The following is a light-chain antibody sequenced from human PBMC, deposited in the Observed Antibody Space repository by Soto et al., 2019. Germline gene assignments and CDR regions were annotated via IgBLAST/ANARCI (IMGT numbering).Light chain of an antibody. CDR3: STWDVSLNAVI. CDR1: SSNIGSNT. V-gene: IGLV1-44*01. CDR2: NNN. J-gene: IGLJ2*01. Sequence: QSVLTQPPSASGTPGQRVTISCSGSSSNIGSNTVNWFQHLPGTAPRLLIYNNNQRPSGVPDRFSGSKSGASASLAISGLQSEDEVDYYCSTWDVSLNAVIFGGGTKVTVL.